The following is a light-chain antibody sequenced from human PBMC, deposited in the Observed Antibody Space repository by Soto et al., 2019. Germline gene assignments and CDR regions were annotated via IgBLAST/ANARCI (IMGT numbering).Light chain of an antibody. V-gene: IGKV1-39*01. Sequence: DIQMTQSPSSLSASVGYRVTITFRASQSISSYLNWYQQKPGKAPKLLIYAASSLQSGVPSRFSGSGSGTDFTLTISSLQPEYFATYYCQQSYSTPLTFGGGTKVDIK. J-gene: IGKJ4*01. CDR3: QQSYSTPLT. CDR2: AAS. CDR1: QSISSY.